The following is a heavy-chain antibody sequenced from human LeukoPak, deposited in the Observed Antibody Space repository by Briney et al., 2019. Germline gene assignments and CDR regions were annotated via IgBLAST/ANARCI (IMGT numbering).Heavy chain of an antibody. V-gene: IGHV3-23*01. Sequence: GGALRTSCAASGFTFISYAMSLVRQAPGKGLEWVSAISGSGGSTYYADSVKGRFTISRDNSKNTLYLQMNSLRAEDTAVYYCAKGRIAVAATPQDYWGQGTLVTVSS. J-gene: IGHJ4*02. D-gene: IGHD6-19*01. CDR1: GFTFISYA. CDR3: AKGRIAVAATPQDY. CDR2: ISGSGGST.